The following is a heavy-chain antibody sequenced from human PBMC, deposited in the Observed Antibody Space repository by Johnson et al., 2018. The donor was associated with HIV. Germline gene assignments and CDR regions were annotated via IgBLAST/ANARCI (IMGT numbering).Heavy chain of an antibody. CDR1: GFTFSSYA. CDR3: ARDGRDLVTRGSFDV. D-gene: IGHD5-18*01. CDR2: ISGSGGST. V-gene: IGHV3-23*04. Sequence: MQLVESGGGLVQPGGSLRLSCAASGFTFSSYAMSWVRQAPGKGLEWVSAISGSGGSTYYADSVKGRLTISRDNSKNTRYLKRNSLRPEETAVYYCARDGRDLVTRGSFDVWGQGTVVTVSS. J-gene: IGHJ3*01.